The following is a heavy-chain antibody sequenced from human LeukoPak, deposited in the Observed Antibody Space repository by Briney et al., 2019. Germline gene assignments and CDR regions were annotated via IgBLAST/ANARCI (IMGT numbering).Heavy chain of an antibody. CDR3: AKAIAAPVWYFDL. D-gene: IGHD6-13*01. CDR2: ISGRGDST. CDR1: RFTFSSYA. Sequence: GGSLRLSCAASRFTFSSYAMSWVRQAPGKGLEWVSAISGRGDSTYYADSVKGRFTISRDNSRNTLYLQMNTLRAEDTAVYYCAKAIAAPVWYFDLWGRGTLVTVSS. V-gene: IGHV3-23*01. J-gene: IGHJ2*01.